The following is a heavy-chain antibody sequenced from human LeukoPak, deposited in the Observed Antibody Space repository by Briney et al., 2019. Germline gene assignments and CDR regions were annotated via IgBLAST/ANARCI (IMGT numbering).Heavy chain of an antibody. CDR3: AKGDLAH. CDR2: IQYDGSDK. CDR1: GFTFSSYG. J-gene: IGHJ4*02. D-gene: IGHD2-21*01. Sequence: PGGSLRLSCAESGFTFSSYGMHWVRQAPGKGLEWVAFIQYDGSDKYYTDSVKGRFTVSRDNFKNTLYLQMNSLRGEDPAVYYCAKGDLAHWGQGTLVTVSS. V-gene: IGHV3-30*02.